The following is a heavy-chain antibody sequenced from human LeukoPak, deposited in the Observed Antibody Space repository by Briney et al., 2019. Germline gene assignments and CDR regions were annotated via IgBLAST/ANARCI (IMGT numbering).Heavy chain of an antibody. D-gene: IGHD3-10*01. CDR3: AREVHGSGSYDY. CDR2: IYYSGST. J-gene: IGHJ4*02. V-gene: IGHV4-61*01. Sequence: SETLSLTCTVSGGSISSGSYYWSWIRQPPGKGLEWIGYIYYSGSTDYNPSLKSRVTISVDTSKNQFSLKLSSVTAADTAVYYCAREVHGSGSYDYWGQGTLVTVSS. CDR1: GGSISSGSYY.